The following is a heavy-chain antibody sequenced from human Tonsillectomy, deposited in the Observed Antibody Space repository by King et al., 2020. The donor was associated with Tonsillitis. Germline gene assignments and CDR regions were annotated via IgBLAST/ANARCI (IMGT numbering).Heavy chain of an antibody. CDR3: GRGYSSGYYKNGMDV. V-gene: IGHV4-59*01. Sequence: VQLQESGPGVVKPSETLSLTCTVSGGSISSYYWTWIRQPPGKGLEWIGYIHYSGSTNNNPSLKSRVTISVDTSKNQFSLRLRSVTAADTAVYYCGRGYSSGYYKNGMDVWGQETTVTVSS. D-gene: IGHD3-22*01. CDR1: GGSISSYY. J-gene: IGHJ6*02. CDR2: IHYSGST.